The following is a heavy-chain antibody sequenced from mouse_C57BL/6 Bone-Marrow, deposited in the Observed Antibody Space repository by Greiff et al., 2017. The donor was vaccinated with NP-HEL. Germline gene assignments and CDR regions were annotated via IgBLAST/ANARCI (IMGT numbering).Heavy chain of an antibody. CDR1: GYTFTDYY. V-gene: IGHV1-77*01. CDR3: ATYGNDEDYFDD. J-gene: IGHJ2*01. Sequence: VQLQQSGAELVKPGASVKISCKASGYTFTDYYINWVKQRPGQGLEWIGYISPGSGSTYYTETVKGKATLTGDKASSTAYMQLSSLTSEDSAVYFGATYGNDEDYFDDWGKGTTVTVSS. CDR2: ISPGSGST. D-gene: IGHD2-2*01.